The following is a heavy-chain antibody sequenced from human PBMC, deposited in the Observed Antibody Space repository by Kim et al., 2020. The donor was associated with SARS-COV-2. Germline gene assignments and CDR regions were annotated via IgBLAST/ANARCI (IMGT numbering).Heavy chain of an antibody. CDR2: ISSSSITI. CDR1: GFTFSSYS. Sequence: GGSLRLSCAASGFTFSSYSMNWVRQAPGKGLEWVSYISSSSITIYYADSVKGRFTISRDNAKNSLYLQMNSLRDEDTAVYYCARVQSGYINYYYYYGMDVWGQGTTVTVSS. CDR3: ARVQSGYINYYYYYGMDV. D-gene: IGHD3-3*01. J-gene: IGHJ6*02. V-gene: IGHV3-48*02.